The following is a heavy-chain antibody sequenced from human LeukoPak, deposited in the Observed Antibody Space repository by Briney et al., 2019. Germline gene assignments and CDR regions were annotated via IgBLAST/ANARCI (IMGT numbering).Heavy chain of an antibody. J-gene: IGHJ4*02. Sequence: GGSLRLSCAASGFTFSSYNMNWVRQAPGKGLEWISYISSSTSTIHYADSVKGRFTISRDNAKNSLYLQMNSLRDEDTAVYYCARYYGNHGEYFDYWGQGTLVTVSS. V-gene: IGHV3-48*02. D-gene: IGHD4-11*01. CDR3: ARYYGNHGEYFDY. CDR2: ISSSTSTI. CDR1: GFTFSSYN.